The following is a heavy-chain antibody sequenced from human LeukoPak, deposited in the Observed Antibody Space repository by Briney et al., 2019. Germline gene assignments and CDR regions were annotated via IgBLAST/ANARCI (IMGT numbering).Heavy chain of an antibody. D-gene: IGHD3-10*01. CDR2: TNPNSGGT. CDR1: GYTFTVYY. Sequence: ASVKVSCKASGYTFTVYYMHWVRQAPGQGREWMGWTNPNSGGTNYAQKFLSRVTTTRDTSISTAYMELSRLRSDDTAVYYCARDRVLLWFGEPNGGDYWGQGTLVTVSS. CDR3: ARDRVLLWFGEPNGGDY. V-gene: IGHV1-2*02. J-gene: IGHJ4*02.